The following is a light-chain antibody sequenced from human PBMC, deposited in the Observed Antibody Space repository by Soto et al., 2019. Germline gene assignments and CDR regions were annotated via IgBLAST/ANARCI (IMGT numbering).Light chain of an antibody. CDR2: GAS. V-gene: IGKV3-20*01. J-gene: IGKJ5*01. CDR3: QQYGSSPFMYT. CDR1: QSVSSSY. Sequence: EVVLTQSPGTLSLSPGERATLSCRASQSVSSSYLAWYQQRPGQAPRLLIYGASSRATGIPDRFSGSGSGADFTFTISRLEPEDFAVYYCQQYGSSPFMYTFGQGTRLEIK.